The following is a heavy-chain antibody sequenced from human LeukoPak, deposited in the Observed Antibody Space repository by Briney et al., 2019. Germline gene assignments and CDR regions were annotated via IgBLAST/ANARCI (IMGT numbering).Heavy chain of an antibody. J-gene: IGHJ5*02. D-gene: IGHD2-21*01. CDR3: ARADRLDGGPYLIGP. CDR1: GYRFIDYY. V-gene: IGHV1-2*02. CDR2: INPNSGGT. Sequence: GASVKVSCKTSGYRFIDYYMHWVRQAPGQGVEWMGWINPNSGGTSTVQKFQGRVTMTRETSITTVYMEVSWLTSDDPAIYYCARADRLDGGPYLIGPWGQGTLVTVSS.